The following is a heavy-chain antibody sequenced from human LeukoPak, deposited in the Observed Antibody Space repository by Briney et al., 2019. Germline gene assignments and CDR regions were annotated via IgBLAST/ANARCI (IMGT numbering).Heavy chain of an antibody. J-gene: IGHJ3*02. V-gene: IGHV4-38-2*02. CDR1: GYSISSGYY. D-gene: IGHD4-17*01. CDR2: IYHSGST. CDR3: AREKTVTTKAFDI. Sequence: PSETLSLTCAVSGYSISSGYYWGWIRPPPGKGLEWIGSIYHSGSTYYNPSLKSRVTISVDTSKNQLSLKLSSVTAADTAVHYCAREKTVTTKAFDIWGQGTMVTVSS.